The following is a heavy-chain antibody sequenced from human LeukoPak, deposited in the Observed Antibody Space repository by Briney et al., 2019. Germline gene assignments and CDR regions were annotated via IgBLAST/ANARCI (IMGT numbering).Heavy chain of an antibody. J-gene: IGHJ4*02. CDR3: ARETVTTVLDY. V-gene: IGHV4-59*12. Sequence: PSETLSLTCTVSGGSISSYYWSWIRQPPGKGLEWIGYIYYSGSTNYNPSLKSRVTISVDTSKNQFSLKLSSVTAADTAVYYCARETVTTVLDYWGQGTPVTVSS. D-gene: IGHD4-17*01. CDR1: GGSISSYY. CDR2: IYYSGST.